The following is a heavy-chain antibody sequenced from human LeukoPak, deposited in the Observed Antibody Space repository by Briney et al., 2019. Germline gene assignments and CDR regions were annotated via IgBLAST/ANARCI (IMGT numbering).Heavy chain of an antibody. CDR1: GYTFTSYA. D-gene: IGHD6-13*01. V-gene: IGHV1-3*01. CDR3: ARVKIRYSSSWYHFDY. Sequence: ASVKVSCKASGYTFTSYAMHWVRQAPGQRLEWMGWINAGNGNTKYSQKFQGRVTITRDTSASTAYMELSSLRSEDTAVYYCARVKIRYSSSWYHFDYWGQGTLVTVSS. CDR2: INAGNGNT. J-gene: IGHJ4*02.